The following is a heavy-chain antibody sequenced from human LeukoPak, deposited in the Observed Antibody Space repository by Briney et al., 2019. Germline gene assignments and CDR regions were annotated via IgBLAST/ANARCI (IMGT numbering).Heavy chain of an antibody. CDR2: IKSKTDGGTT. CDR3: RGSSTGHNWFDP. V-gene: IGHV3-15*01. Sequence: GGSLRLSCAVSGFTFQNYAMSWVRQAPGKGLEWVGRIKSKTDGGTTDYAAPVKGRFTISRDDSKNTLYLQMNSLKTEDTAVYYCRGSSTGHNWFDPWGQGTLVTVSS. CDR1: GFTFQNYA. D-gene: IGHD2-2*01. J-gene: IGHJ5*02.